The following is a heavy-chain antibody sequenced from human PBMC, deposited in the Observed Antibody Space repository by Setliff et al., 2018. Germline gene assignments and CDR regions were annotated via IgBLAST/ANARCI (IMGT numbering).Heavy chain of an antibody. V-gene: IGHV3-20*04. CDR1: GFTFGSYC. Sequence: GGSLRLSCAASGFTFGSYCMSWVRQAPGKGLEWVSGLSWRGDNIGYADSVKGRFTISRDNAKNSLYLQMTSLRDEDTALYYCAGGRPLYSSPVDYWGQGTLVTVSS. D-gene: IGHD6-13*01. CDR2: LSWRGDNI. J-gene: IGHJ4*02. CDR3: AGGRPLYSSPVDY.